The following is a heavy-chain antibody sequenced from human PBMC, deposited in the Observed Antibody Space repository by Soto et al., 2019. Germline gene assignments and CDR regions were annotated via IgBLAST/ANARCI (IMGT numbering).Heavy chain of an antibody. J-gene: IGHJ4*02. V-gene: IGHV3-7*01. CDR2: INQDGSEN. CDR3: ARGGQ. CDR1: GFTFSREW. Sequence: EVRLVESGGGLVQPGGSLRLSCVASGFTFSREWMSWVRQAPGKGLEWVANINQDGSENYYVDSVRGRFTISRDNTKNSLFLQMNSLGGEDTAVYYCARGGQWGQGSLVTVSS.